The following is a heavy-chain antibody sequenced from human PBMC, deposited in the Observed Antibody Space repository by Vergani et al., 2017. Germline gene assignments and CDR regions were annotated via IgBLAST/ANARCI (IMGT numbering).Heavy chain of an antibody. CDR1: VFPFSTYA. CDR2: INGSGGSS. D-gene: IGHD4-17*01. Sequence: VQLLESGARLVQPGGSLRLSCAASVFPFSTYAIGWVRPVPGKGLAWVSGINGSGGSSYSADTVTGRFTISRDNSKNTLYLQMNSLRAEDTAVYYCAKDPYGDFDYWGQGTLVTVSS. CDR3: AKDPYGDFDY. V-gene: IGHV3-23*01. J-gene: IGHJ4*02.